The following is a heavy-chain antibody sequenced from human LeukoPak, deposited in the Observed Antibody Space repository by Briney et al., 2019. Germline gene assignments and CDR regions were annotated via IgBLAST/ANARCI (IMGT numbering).Heavy chain of an antibody. CDR3: ARDRVRYFGYYGMDV. D-gene: IGHD3-9*01. Sequence: PGGSLRLSCAASGFTFSDYYMSWIRQAPGKGPEWVSYISSSGSTIYYADSVKGRFTISRDNAKNSLYLQMNSLRAEDTAVYYCARDRVRYFGYYGMDVWGQGTTVTVSS. J-gene: IGHJ6*02. V-gene: IGHV3-11*01. CDR2: ISSSGSTI. CDR1: GFTFSDYY.